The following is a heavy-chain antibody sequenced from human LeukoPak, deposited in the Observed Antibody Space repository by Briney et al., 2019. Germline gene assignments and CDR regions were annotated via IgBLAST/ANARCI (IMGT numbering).Heavy chain of an antibody. V-gene: IGHV3-23*01. CDR2: ISGSGGST. J-gene: IGHJ6*02. Sequence: GGSLRLSCAASGFTFSSYAMSWVRQAPGKGLEWVSAISGSGGSTYYADSVKGRFTISRDNSKNTLYLQMNSLRAEDTAVYYCARGKQQLPLYYYYYGMDVWGQGTTVTVSS. D-gene: IGHD6-13*01. CDR3: ARGKQQLPLYYYYYGMDV. CDR1: GFTFSSYA.